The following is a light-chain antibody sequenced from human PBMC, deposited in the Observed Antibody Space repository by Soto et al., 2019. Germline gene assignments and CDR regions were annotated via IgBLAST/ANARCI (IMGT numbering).Light chain of an antibody. V-gene: IGKV3-20*01. CDR3: QQYGNSPPNT. CDR2: GAS. J-gene: IGKJ2*01. Sequence: EIVLTQSPGTLSLSPGERATLSCRASQSVSSSYLAWYQQKPGQAPRLLIYGASSRATRIPDRFSGSGSGTDFTLTISRLEPEDFAVNFCQQYGNSPPNTFGQGTKVEIK. CDR1: QSVSSSY.